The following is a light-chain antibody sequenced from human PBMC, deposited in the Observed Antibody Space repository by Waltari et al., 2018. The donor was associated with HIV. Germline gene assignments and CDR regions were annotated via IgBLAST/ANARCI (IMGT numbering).Light chain of an antibody. CDR1: QSISSSS. V-gene: IGKV3-20*01. Sequence: EPVLTQSPGTLSLSPGERATLSCRASQSISSSSLAWYQQKPGQAPRLLIYVASSRATGIPDRFSGSGSGTDFTLTISRLEPEDVAVYYCQQYGGSPRTFGQGTKVEIK. CDR2: VAS. CDR3: QQYGGSPRT. J-gene: IGKJ1*01.